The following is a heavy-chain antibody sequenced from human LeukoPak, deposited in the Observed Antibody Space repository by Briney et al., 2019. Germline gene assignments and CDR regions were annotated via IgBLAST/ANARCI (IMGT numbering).Heavy chain of an antibody. D-gene: IGHD1-1*01. J-gene: IGHJ4*02. Sequence: PGGSLRLSCAASGVTFSSYAMSWVRQTPGKGLEWVSAISNGGDSTYNADSVRGRFTISRDNSKNTLSLQMNSLSAEDTAVYYCANTPTGTTIYMYWGQGTLVTVSS. V-gene: IGHV3-23*01. CDR1: GVTFSSYA. CDR3: ANTPTGTTIYMY. CDR2: ISNGGDST.